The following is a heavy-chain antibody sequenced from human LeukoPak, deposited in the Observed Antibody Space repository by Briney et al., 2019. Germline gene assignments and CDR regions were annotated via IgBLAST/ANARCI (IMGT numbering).Heavy chain of an antibody. V-gene: IGHV3-7*03. D-gene: IGHD3-22*01. CDR3: ARSPSVADSSGYYYGLFDY. CDR1: GFTFSSYW. J-gene: IGHJ4*02. Sequence: GGSLRLSCAASGFTFSSYWMSWVRQAPGKGLEWVANIKQDGSEKHYVDSVKGRFTISRDNAKNSLYLQMNSLRAEDTAVYYCARSPSVADSSGYYYGLFDYWGQGTLVTVSS. CDR2: IKQDGSEK.